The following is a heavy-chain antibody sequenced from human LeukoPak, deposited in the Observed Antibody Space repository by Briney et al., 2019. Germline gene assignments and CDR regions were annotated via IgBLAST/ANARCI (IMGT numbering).Heavy chain of an antibody. J-gene: IGHJ3*02. V-gene: IGHV3-23*01. CDR2: ITRRGTYT. CDR1: GLTFNNYA. CDR3: ASAAYCGGGSCYASDAFDI. D-gene: IGHD2-15*01. Sequence: GGSLRLSCAASGLTFNNYAMAWVRQAPGKGLEWISDITRRGTYTNYADSVKGRFTISRDNSKSKMYLQMTSLRADDTAVYFCASAAYCGGGSCYASDAFDIWGQGTMVT.